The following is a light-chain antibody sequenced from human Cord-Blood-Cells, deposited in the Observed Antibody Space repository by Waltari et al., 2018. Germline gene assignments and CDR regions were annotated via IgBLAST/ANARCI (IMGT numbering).Light chain of an antibody. J-gene: IGKJ2*01. CDR1: QSVSSSY. Sequence: EIVLTQSPGTLSLSPGERATLSCRASQSVSSSYLAWYQQTPGQAPRLLIYGASSRATCIPDRFSGSGSGTDFTLTISRLEPEDFAVYYCQQYGSSPPMYTFGQGTKLEIK. V-gene: IGKV3-20*01. CDR3: QQYGSSPPMYT. CDR2: GAS.